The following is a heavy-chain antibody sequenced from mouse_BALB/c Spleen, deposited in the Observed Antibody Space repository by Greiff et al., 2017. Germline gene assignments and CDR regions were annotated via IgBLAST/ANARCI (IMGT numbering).Heavy chain of an antibody. Sequence: QVQLQQPGAELVRPGASVKLSCKASGYTFTSYWINWVKQRPGQGLEWIGNIYPSDSYTNYNQRFKDKATLTVDKSSSTAYMQLSSPTSEDSAVYYCTRGTTATDFDYWGQGTTLTVSS. CDR2: IYPSDSYT. V-gene: IGHV1-69*02. CDR3: TRGTTATDFDY. CDR1: GYTFTSYW. J-gene: IGHJ2*01. D-gene: IGHD1-2*01.